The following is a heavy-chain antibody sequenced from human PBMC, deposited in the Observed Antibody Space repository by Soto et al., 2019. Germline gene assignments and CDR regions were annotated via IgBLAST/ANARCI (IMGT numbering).Heavy chain of an antibody. Sequence: SLKVSCKVSGGAFSRYAKSWGRQAPGQGLEAMGGIIPIFGTANYAQKFQGRVTITADKSTSTAYMELSSLRSEDTAVYYCARTARTAYCGGDCFIPRGYFDYWGQGNLVTVSS. D-gene: IGHD2-21*02. CDR1: GGAFSRYA. CDR2: IIPIFGTA. CDR3: ARTARTAYCGGDCFIPRGYFDY. V-gene: IGHV1-69*06. J-gene: IGHJ4*02.